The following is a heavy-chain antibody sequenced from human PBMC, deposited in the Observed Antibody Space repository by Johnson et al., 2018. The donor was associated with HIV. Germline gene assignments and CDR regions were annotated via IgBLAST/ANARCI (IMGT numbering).Heavy chain of an antibody. V-gene: IGHV3-13*04. CDR1: GFTFSSYD. Sequence: VQLVESGGGLVQPGGSLRLSCAASGFTFSSYDMHWVRQATGKGLEWVSCIGSTGDTYYVDSVKGRFTISSDNAKKSLFLLMNSLRAEDTAVYYCAREKPRLVQGVLDAFDIWGQGTMVTVSS. D-gene: IGHD3-10*01. J-gene: IGHJ3*02. CDR3: AREKPRLVQGVLDAFDI. CDR2: IGSTGDT.